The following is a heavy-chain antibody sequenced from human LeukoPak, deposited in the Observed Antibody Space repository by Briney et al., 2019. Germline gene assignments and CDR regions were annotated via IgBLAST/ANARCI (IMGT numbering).Heavy chain of an antibody. CDR2: IYPGDSDT. Sequence: GESLKISCKGSGYSFTSYWIGWVRQMPGKGLEWMGIIYPGDSDTRYSPSFQGQVTISAGKSISTAYLQWSSLKASDTAMYYCARAGFYYDSSGPKVFDYWGQGTLVTVS. CDR3: ARAGFYYDSSGPKVFDY. D-gene: IGHD3-22*01. CDR1: GYSFTSYW. J-gene: IGHJ4*02. V-gene: IGHV5-51*01.